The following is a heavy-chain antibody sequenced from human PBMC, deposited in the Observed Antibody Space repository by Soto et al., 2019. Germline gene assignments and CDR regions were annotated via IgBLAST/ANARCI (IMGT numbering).Heavy chain of an antibody. CDR1: GFNVSDNY. V-gene: IGHV3-53*01. J-gene: IGHJ4*02. Sequence: EVLLVESGGGLIQPGGFLRLSCAAAGFNVSDNYMGWVRQAPGKGLEWVSSFFTGGSTDYADSVKGRFTISRDDSKNTVYLQTNSLRAEDTAVYFCVRGRRGLGIGFDHWGQGTLVTVSS. D-gene: IGHD3-10*01. CDR3: VRGRRGLGIGFDH. CDR2: FFTGGST.